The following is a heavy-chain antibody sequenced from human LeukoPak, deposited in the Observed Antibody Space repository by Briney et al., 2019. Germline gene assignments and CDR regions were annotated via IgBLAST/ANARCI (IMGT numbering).Heavy chain of an antibody. D-gene: IGHD3-22*01. CDR3: AKVVGYYDSSGYYYFDY. CDR2: ISGSGGST. J-gene: IGHJ4*02. CDR1: GFTFSSYA. V-gene: IGHV3-23*01. Sequence: GGSLRLSCAASGFTFSSYAMSWVRQAPGKGLEWVSAISGSGGSTYYADSVKGRFTISRDNSKNTLYLQMNSLGAEDTAVYYCAKVVGYYDSSGYYYFDYWGQGTLVTVSS.